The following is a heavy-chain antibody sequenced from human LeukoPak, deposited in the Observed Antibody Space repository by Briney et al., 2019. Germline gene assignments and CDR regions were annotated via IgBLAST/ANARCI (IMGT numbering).Heavy chain of an antibody. J-gene: IGHJ4*02. V-gene: IGHV1-2*06. CDR2: INPNSGGT. D-gene: IGHD3-22*01. CDR3: ARDYYDSSGYYEGVY. CDR1: GYTFTGYY. Sequence: ASVKVSCKASGYTFTGYYMHWVRQAPGQGLEWMGRINPNSGGTNYAQKLQGRVTMTRDTSISTAYMELSRLRSDDTAVYYCARDYYDSSGYYEGVYWGQGTLVTVSS.